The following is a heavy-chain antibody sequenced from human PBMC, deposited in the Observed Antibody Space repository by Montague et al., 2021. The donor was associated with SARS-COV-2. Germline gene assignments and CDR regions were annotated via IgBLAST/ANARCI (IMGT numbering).Heavy chain of an antibody. D-gene: IGHD3-10*01. Sequence: TLSLTCSVFGDSINNVNYYWSWIRQPAGKGLEWIGRVYISGSTYYYPSLKSRVTMLLDKSANELTLQVTSVTAADTAVYYCARVSAYCSGSSFNWFDSWGQGIVVTVSS. J-gene: IGHJ5*01. CDR1: GDSINNVNYY. V-gene: IGHV4-61*02. CDR2: VYISGST. CDR3: ARVSAYCSGSSFNWFDS.